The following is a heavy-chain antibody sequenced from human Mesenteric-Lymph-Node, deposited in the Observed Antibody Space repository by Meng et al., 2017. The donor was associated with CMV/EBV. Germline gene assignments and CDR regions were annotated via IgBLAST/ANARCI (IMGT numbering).Heavy chain of an antibody. J-gene: IGHJ4*02. CDR2: MNQNGAT. D-gene: IGHD3-22*01. V-gene: IGHV4-30-2*01. CDR3: ARGAYDSSGYCLNYFEK. CDR1: ITSGYDC. Sequence: ITSGYDCMTWIRHPPGKALEWIGYMNQNGATFYNPSGKGRVTWSLDWSENQLSLKLTSVTAADTAVYDCARGAYDSSGYCLNYFEKWGQGTLVTVSS.